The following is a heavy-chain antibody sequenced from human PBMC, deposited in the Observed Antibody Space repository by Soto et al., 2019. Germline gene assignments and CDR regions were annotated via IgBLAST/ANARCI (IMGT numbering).Heavy chain of an antibody. CDR1: GGSISSYY. Sequence: PSETLSLTCTVSGGSISSYYWSWIRQPPGKGLERIGYIYYSGSTNYNPSLKSRVTISVDTSKNQFSLKLSSVTAADTAVYYCARGQDDSSKFFWFDPWGQGTLVTVSS. V-gene: IGHV4-59*01. CDR2: IYYSGST. J-gene: IGHJ5*02. CDR3: ARGQDDSSKFFWFDP. D-gene: IGHD3-22*01.